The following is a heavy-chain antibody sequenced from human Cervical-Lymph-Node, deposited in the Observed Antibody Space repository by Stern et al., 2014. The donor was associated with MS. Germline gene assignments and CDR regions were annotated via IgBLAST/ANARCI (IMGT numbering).Heavy chain of an antibody. D-gene: IGHD4-11*01. J-gene: IGHJ6*02. Sequence: EVQLVESGGGLIQPGGSLRLSCEASGFTVSSNYMTWVRQAPGQGLEWVSILYSGRSSYYADSVKGRFTISRDNANNTLYLQMISLRAEDTAVYYCARGRGTTITTEYSYYYYGMDVWGQGTTVTVSS. CDR3: ARGRGTTITTEYSYYYYGMDV. V-gene: IGHV3-53*01. CDR2: LYSGRSS. CDR1: GFTVSSNY.